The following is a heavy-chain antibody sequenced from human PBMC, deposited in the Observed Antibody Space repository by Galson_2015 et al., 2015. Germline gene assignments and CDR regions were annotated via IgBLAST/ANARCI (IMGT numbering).Heavy chain of an antibody. CDR1: GFTFSSSS. D-gene: IGHD4-17*01. J-gene: IGHJ4*02. CDR2: ISSSSSYI. Sequence: SLRLSCAASGFTFSSSSMNWVRQAPGKGLEWVSSISSSSSYIYYADSVKGRFTISRDNAKNSLYLQMNSLRAEDTAVYYCARDPYGDYVNFDYWGQGTLVTVSS. V-gene: IGHV3-21*01. CDR3: ARDPYGDYVNFDY.